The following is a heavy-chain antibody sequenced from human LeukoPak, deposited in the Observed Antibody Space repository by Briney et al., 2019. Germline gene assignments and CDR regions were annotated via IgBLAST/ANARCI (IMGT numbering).Heavy chain of an antibody. J-gene: IGHJ5*02. V-gene: IGHV4-38-2*01. CDR2: IYHGGNT. CDR3: AFHVERTMAANNYFDP. D-gene: IGHD5-18*01. Sequence: SETLSLTCAVSGYSISSGYYWGWVRQPPGKRLEWIGSIYHGGNTIYSPSLKSRVTMSVDTSKNQFSLSLSSVTAADTAVYHCAFHVERTMAANNYFDPWGQGILVTVSS. CDR1: GYSISSGYY.